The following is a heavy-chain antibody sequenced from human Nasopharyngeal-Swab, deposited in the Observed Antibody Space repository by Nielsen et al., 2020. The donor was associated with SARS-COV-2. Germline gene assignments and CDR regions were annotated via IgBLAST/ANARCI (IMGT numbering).Heavy chain of an antibody. CDR2: IYYSGST. CDR3: ARQGGIQLWPTQYYYYGMDV. CDR1: GGSISSYY. V-gene: IGHV4-59*08. Sequence: SETLSLTCTVSGGSISSYYWSWIRQPPGKGLEWIGYIYYSGSTNYNPSLKSRVTISVDTSKNQFPLKLSSVTAADTAVYYCARQGGIQLWPTQYYYYGMDVWGQGTTVTVSS. J-gene: IGHJ6*02. D-gene: IGHD5-18*01.